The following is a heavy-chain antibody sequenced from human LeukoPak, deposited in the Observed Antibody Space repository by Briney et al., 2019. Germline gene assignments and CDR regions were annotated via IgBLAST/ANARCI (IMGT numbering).Heavy chain of an antibody. CDR1: GYTFTGYY. CDR3: ARQGSSWYGAFDI. Sequence: ASVKVSCKASGYTFTGYYMHWVRQAPGQGLEWMGWINPNSGGTNYAQKLQGRVTMTTDTSTSTAYMELRSLRSDDTAVYYCARQGSSWYGAFDIWGQGTMVTVSS. D-gene: IGHD6-13*01. J-gene: IGHJ3*02. CDR2: INPNSGGT. V-gene: IGHV1-2*02.